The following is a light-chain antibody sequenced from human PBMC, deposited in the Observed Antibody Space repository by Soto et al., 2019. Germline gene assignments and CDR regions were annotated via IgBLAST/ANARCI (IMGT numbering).Light chain of an antibody. V-gene: IGLV1-44*01. Sequence: QSVLTQPPSASGTPGQRVTISCSGSSSNIGSNTVNWYQQLPGTAPKLLIYSNNQRPSGVPDRFSGSKSGTSASLAISGLQSEDEADYYWAAWDDSLNGVVFGGGTTLTVL. CDR3: AAWDDSLNGVV. J-gene: IGLJ2*01. CDR1: SSNIGSNT. CDR2: SNN.